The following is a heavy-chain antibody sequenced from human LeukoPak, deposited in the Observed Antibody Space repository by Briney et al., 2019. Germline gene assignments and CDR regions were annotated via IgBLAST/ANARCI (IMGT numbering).Heavy chain of an antibody. V-gene: IGHV3-48*01. CDR3: ARDGVYDFWSGPFMDV. CDR1: GFTFSSYS. CDR2: ISSSSSTI. D-gene: IGHD3-3*01. Sequence: GGSLRLSCAASGFTFSSYSMNWVRQAPGEGLEWVSYISSSSSTIYYADSVKGRFTISRDNAKNSLYLQMNSLRAEDTAVYYCARDGVYDFWSGPFMDVWGQGTTVTVSS. J-gene: IGHJ6*02.